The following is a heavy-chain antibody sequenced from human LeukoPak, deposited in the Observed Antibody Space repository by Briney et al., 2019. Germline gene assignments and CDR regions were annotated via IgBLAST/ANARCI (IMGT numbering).Heavy chain of an antibody. D-gene: IGHD3-22*01. CDR2: ISSDGVYT. CDR1: GFTFSSSD. V-gene: IGHV3-64*01. CDR3: ARALRSGYYDY. J-gene: IGHJ4*01. Sequence: GGSLRLSCAASGFTFSSSDMHWVRQPPGKGLEYVSAISSDGVYTYYANSVKGRFTISRDNSKNTLYLQMGSLRAEDMAVYYCARALRSGYYDYWGHGTLVTVSS.